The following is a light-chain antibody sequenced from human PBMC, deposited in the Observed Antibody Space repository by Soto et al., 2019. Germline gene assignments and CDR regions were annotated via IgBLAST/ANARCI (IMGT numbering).Light chain of an antibody. J-gene: IGKJ1*01. CDR1: QSINSW. V-gene: IGKV1-5*01. CDR3: QRYNAFSQT. Sequence: GDRVPNSFQASQSINSWVAWFQQKPGKAPKVLIYDASTLESGVPSRFSGSGSGTEFTLTIDSLQPDDVATYYCQRYNAFSQTFGQGTKVDIK. CDR2: DAS.